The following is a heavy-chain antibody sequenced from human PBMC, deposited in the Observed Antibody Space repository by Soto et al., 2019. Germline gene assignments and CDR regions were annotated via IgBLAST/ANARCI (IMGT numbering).Heavy chain of an antibody. CDR3: ARDAGAVVTPFDY. D-gene: IGHD2-21*02. Sequence: QVQLVQSGAEVKKPGSSVKVSCKASGVTFSSNRINWVRQAPGQGLECMGGIIPPFRTANYAQKFLDRVTITADESTSTAYMELSSLRSEDTAVYYCARDAGAVVTPFDYWGQGTLVTVSS. CDR1: GVTFSSNR. J-gene: IGHJ4*02. CDR2: IIPPFRTA. V-gene: IGHV1-69*12.